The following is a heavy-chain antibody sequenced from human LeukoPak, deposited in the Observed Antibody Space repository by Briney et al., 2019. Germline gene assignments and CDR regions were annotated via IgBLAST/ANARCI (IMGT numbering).Heavy chain of an antibody. Sequence: PSETLSLTCTVTGGSFSTYYWSWIRQPPGKGLEWIGHFYYSGSTNYNPSLKSRVTISVDTSRNQFSLKLTSVTAADTAVYYCARGQGGNYYLNYFDYWGQGALVTVSS. CDR2: FYYSGST. J-gene: IGHJ4*02. CDR3: ARGQGGNYYLNYFDY. CDR1: GGSFSTYY. D-gene: IGHD1-26*01. V-gene: IGHV4-59*01.